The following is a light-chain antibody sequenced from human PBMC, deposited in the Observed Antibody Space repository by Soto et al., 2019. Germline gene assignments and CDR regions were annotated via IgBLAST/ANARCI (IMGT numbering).Light chain of an antibody. CDR1: SSNIGSNY. V-gene: IGLV1-47*01. CDR2: RNN. Sequence: VLTQPPSASGTPGQRVTISCSGSSSNIGSNYVYWYQQLPGTAPKLLIYRNNQRPSGVPDRFSGSKSGTSASLAISGLRSEDEADYYCAAWDDSLSGRVFGGGTKVTVL. CDR3: AAWDDSLSGRV. J-gene: IGLJ3*02.